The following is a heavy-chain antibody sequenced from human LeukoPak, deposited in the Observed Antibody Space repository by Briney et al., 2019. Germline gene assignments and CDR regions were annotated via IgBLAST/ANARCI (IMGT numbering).Heavy chain of an antibody. J-gene: IGHJ5*02. CDR3: ARGPETTASWFDP. CDR1: GYTFTGYY. D-gene: IGHD4-11*01. Sequence: ASVKVSCKASGYTFTGYYMHWVRQAPGQGLEWMGWINPNSGGTNYAQKFQGWVTMTRDTSISTAYMELSRLRSDDTAVYYCARGPETTASWFDPWGQGTLVTVSS. CDR2: INPNSGGT. V-gene: IGHV1-2*04.